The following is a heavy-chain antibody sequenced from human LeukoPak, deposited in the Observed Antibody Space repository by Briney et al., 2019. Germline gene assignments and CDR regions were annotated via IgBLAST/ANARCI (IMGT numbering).Heavy chain of an antibody. Sequence: GSLRLSCAASDFSFITYAMSWVRQAPGKGLEWVSTISGGGDATYYADSVKGRFTISRDNAKTSLYLQMNSLRAEDTAVYYCARDLSGIAGYTYGRGIDYWGQGTLVTVSS. V-gene: IGHV3-23*01. CDR1: DFSFITYA. CDR2: ISGGGDAT. CDR3: ARDLSGIAGYTYGRGIDY. J-gene: IGHJ4*02. D-gene: IGHD5-18*01.